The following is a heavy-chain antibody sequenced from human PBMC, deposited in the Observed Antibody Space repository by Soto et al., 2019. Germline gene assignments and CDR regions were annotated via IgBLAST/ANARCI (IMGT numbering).Heavy chain of an antibody. Sequence: SGPTLVNPTETLTLTCTVSGFSLSNARMGVSWIRQPPGKALEWLAHIFSNDEKSYSTSLKSRLTISKDTSKSQVVLTMTNMDPVDTATYYCARTPYYYDSSGYYYAFDYWGQGTLVTSPQ. CDR3: ARTPYYYDSSGYYYAFDY. D-gene: IGHD3-22*01. CDR1: GFSLSNARMG. V-gene: IGHV2-26*01. J-gene: IGHJ4*02. CDR2: IFSNDEK.